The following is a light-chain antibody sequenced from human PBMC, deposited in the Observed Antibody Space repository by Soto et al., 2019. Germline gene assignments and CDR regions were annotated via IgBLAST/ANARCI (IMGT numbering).Light chain of an antibody. CDR1: STDVGDFNY. CDR2: DVT. CDR3: SSYSSSTTHVV. J-gene: IGLJ2*01. V-gene: IGLV2-14*03. Sequence: QSALTQPASVSGSPGRSVTISCTGTSTDVGDFNYVSWYQHLPGRAPKLIIHDVTNRPSGISYRFSASKSGRTASLTISGLQAEDEADYYCSSYSSSTTHVVFGGGTKLTFL.